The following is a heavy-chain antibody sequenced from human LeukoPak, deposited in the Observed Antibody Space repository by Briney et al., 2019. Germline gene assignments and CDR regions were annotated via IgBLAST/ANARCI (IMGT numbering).Heavy chain of an antibody. D-gene: IGHD3-3*01. J-gene: IGHJ4*02. CDR1: GFTFSSYA. Sequence: GGSLRLSCAAFGFTFSSYAMHWVRQAPGKGLEWVAVISYDGSNKYYADSVKGRFTISRDNSKNTLYLQMNRLRAEDTAVCYCARDPRFLEWLGYFDYWGQGTLVTVSS. CDR2: ISYDGSNK. CDR3: ARDPRFLEWLGYFDY. V-gene: IGHV3-30-3*01.